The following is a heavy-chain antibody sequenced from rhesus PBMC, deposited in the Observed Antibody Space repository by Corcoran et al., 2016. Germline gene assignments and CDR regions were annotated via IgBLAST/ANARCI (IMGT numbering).Heavy chain of an antibody. J-gene: IGHJ4*01. Sequence: EVQLVQSGAEVKRPGESLKISCKTSGYSFTSYWISWVRPMPVKGLAWMGAIDPIDSDTRDNPSSQGKGTISDEKAISTAYLQWSRRKAAETATYYCAKGGIAAAGSYVDYWGQGVLVTVSS. CDR1: GYSFTSYW. CDR2: IDPIDSDT. D-gene: IGHD6-25*01. CDR3: AKGGIAAAGSYVDY. V-gene: IGHV5-20*01.